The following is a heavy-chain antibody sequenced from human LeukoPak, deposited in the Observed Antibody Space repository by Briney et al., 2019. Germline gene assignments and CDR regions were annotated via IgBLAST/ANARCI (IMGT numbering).Heavy chain of an antibody. CDR3: ARYYYDSSGYYYPVDY. CDR1: RFTFSSFL. V-gene: IGHV3-7*01. D-gene: IGHD3-22*01. CDR2: IKQDGSEK. J-gene: IGHJ4*02. Sequence: VGSLRLSSASSRFTFSSFLMSCVSQAPGKGQEWVANIKQDGSEKYYVDSVKGRFTISRDNAKNSLYLQMNSLRAEDTAVYYCARYYYDSSGYYYPVDYWGQGTLVTVSS.